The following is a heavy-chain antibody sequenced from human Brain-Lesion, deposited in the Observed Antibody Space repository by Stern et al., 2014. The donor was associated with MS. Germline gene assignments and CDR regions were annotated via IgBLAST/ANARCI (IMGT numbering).Heavy chain of an antibody. CDR1: GGSISSSTYY. V-gene: IGHV4-39*01. CDR3: ARHDSVPRPSQLYSARDRGPGYFDY. Sequence: VQLVESGPGLVKPSETLSLTCTVSGGSISSSTYYWAWIRQPPGKGLEWIGNIYYSGFTYYNPSLKSRVTISVDMSKNQFSLKLSSVTAADTAIYYWARHDSVPRPSQLYSARDRGPGYFDYWGQGTLVTVSS. CDR2: IYYSGFT. J-gene: IGHJ4*02. D-gene: IGHD1-26*01.